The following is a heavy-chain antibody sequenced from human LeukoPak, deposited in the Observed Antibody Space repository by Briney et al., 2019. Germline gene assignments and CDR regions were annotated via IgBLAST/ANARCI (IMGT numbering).Heavy chain of an antibody. V-gene: IGHV1-2*02. CDR1: GYTFTGYY. Sequence: ASVKVSCKASGYTFTGYYMHWVRQAPGQGLEWMGWINPNSGGTNYAQKFQGRVTITRNTSISTAYMELSSLRSEDTAIYYCAREDYYDSGSNDYWGQGTLVTVSS. J-gene: IGHJ4*02. CDR3: AREDYYDSGSNDY. D-gene: IGHD3-22*01. CDR2: INPNSGGT.